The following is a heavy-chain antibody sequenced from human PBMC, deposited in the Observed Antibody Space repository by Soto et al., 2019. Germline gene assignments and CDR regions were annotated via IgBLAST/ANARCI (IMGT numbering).Heavy chain of an antibody. Sequence: SETLSLTCTVSGGSISSGAYFWSWIRKSAGKGLEWIGRIYATGTTDYNPSLKSRVMMSVDTSKKQFSLKLRSVTAADTAVYYCVRDGTKTLRDWFDPWGQGISVTVSS. J-gene: IGHJ5*02. V-gene: IGHV4-61*02. CDR3: VRDGTKTLRDWFDP. CDR2: IYATGTT. CDR1: GGSISSGAYF. D-gene: IGHD1-1*01.